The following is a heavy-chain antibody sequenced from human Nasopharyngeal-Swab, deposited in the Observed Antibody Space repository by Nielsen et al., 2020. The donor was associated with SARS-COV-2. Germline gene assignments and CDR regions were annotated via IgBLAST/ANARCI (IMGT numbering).Heavy chain of an antibody. J-gene: IGHJ5*02. V-gene: IGHV3-7*01. CDR3: ARDFLLDRVPNWFDP. Sequence: GGSLRLSCAASGCTLSSEWMSWVRQAPGKGLEWVANIKQDGSEKYYVDSVKGRFTISRDNAKNSLYLQMNSLRAEDTAVYYCARDFLLDRVPNWFDPWGQGTLVTVSS. CDR1: GCTLSSEW. CDR2: IKQDGSEK. D-gene: IGHD2-2*03.